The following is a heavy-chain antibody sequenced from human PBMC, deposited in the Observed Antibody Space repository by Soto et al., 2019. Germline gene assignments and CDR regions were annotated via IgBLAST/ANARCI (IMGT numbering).Heavy chain of an antibody. V-gene: IGHV3-23*01. CDR2: IIHNSRSR. CDR3: AKDVRSYSGYNWVFDS. J-gene: IGHJ4*02. CDR1: GFGFSNYA. Sequence: VQLLESGGGLVQPGGSLRLSCEASGFGFSNYAMSWVRRAPGKGLEWVAVIIHNSRSRFYADSVKGRFTITRDNSRNTRYLEMNSLTVDDTARYYCAKDVRSYSGYNWVFDSWGLGTLVTVSS. D-gene: IGHD5-12*01.